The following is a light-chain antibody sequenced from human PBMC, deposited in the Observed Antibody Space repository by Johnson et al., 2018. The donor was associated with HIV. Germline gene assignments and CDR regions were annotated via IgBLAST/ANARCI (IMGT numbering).Light chain of an antibody. CDR3: GTWDRSLSAGGV. CDR2: RNN. Sequence: QSVLTQPPSASGTPGQRVTISCSGSSSNIGSNTVNWYQQLPGTAPKLLIYRNNQRPSGVPDRFSGSKSGTSATLGITGLHTGDEADYYCGTWDRSLSAGGVFGTGTKVTVL. J-gene: IGLJ1*01. V-gene: IGLV1-44*01. CDR1: SSNIGSNT.